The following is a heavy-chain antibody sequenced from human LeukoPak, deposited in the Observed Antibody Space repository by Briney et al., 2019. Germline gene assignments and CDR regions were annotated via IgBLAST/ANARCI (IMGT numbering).Heavy chain of an antibody. CDR2: IRYDGSNK. Sequence: GGSLRLSCAASGFTFSSYGMHWVRQAPGKGLEWVAFIRYDGSNKYYADSVKGRFTISRDNSKNTLYLQMNSLRAEDTAVYYCAKDSVQGSDYDFWSGYRSKRGYFDYWGQGTLVTVSS. V-gene: IGHV3-30*02. CDR1: GFTFSSYG. CDR3: AKDSVQGSDYDFWSGYRSKRGYFDY. J-gene: IGHJ4*02. D-gene: IGHD3-3*01.